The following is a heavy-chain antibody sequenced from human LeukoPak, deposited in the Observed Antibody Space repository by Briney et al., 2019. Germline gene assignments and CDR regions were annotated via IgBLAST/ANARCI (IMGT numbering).Heavy chain of an antibody. Sequence: GGSLRLSCAASGFNFRTHGMHWVRQAPGKGLEWVAFIQFDESSKNYADSVKGRFTISRDNSKNTVYLQVNSLRAEDTAVYYCAKEDGTVVVSTFGDWGQGTLVTVSS. CDR3: AKEDGTVVVSTFGD. CDR2: IQFDESSK. D-gene: IGHD3-22*01. CDR1: GFNFRTHG. J-gene: IGHJ4*02. V-gene: IGHV3-30*02.